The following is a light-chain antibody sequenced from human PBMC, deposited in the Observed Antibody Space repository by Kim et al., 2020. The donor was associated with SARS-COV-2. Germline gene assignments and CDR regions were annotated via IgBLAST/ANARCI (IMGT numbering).Light chain of an antibody. CDR3: QQYNEWPPSPPSWT. Sequence: RVARASRPIKSRSRHLAWYKLKPGQPPTVLVYGASTKATGIPARVSRSESGTEFTLTNSSLQSEDVAVYDCQQYNEWPPSPPSWTFGQGTKVDIK. J-gene: IGKJ1*01. CDR1: KSRSRH. CDR2: GAS. V-gene: IGKV3D-15*01.